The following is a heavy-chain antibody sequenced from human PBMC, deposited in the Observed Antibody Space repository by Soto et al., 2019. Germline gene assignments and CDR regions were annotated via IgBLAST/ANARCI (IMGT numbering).Heavy chain of an antibody. CDR2: IWYDGSNK. V-gene: IGHV3-33*01. Sequence: QVQLVESGGGVVQPGRSLRLSCAASGFTFSSYGMHWVRQAPGKGLEWVAVIWYDGSNKYYADSVKGRFTISRDNSKNTLYLQMNSLRAEDTAVYYCARDSGGFGELFVYGMDVWGQGTTVTVSS. CDR1: GFTFSSYG. CDR3: ARDSGGFGELFVYGMDV. D-gene: IGHD3-10*01. J-gene: IGHJ6*02.